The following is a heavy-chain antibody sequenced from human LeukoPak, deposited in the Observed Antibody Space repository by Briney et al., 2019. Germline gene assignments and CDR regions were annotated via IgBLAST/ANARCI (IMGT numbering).Heavy chain of an antibody. Sequence: ASVKVSCKASGYTFTSYYMHWVRQAPGQGLEWMGIINPSGGSTSYAQKLQGRVTMTRDTSTSTVYMELSSLRSEDTAVYYCARDQRPSSDPFRGPLGWFGFGGYFDYWGQGTLVTVSS. V-gene: IGHV1-46*01. J-gene: IGHJ4*02. CDR2: INPSGGST. CDR1: GYTFTSYY. D-gene: IGHD3-10*01. CDR3: ARDQRPSSDPFRGPLGWFGFGGYFDY.